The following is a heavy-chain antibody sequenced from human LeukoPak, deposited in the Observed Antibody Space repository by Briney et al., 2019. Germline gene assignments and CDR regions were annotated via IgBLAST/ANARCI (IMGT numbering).Heavy chain of an antibody. CDR3: ATVVPRGYFDY. CDR2: IYSGGST. V-gene: IGHV3-53*01. J-gene: IGHJ4*02. Sequence: PGGSLRLSCSASGFTVRSNYMSWVRQAPGKGLEWVSVIYSGGSTYYADSVKGRFTISRDNSKNTLYLQMNSLRAEDTAVYYCATVVPRGYFDYWGQGTLVTVSS. D-gene: IGHD2-15*01. CDR1: GFTVRSNY.